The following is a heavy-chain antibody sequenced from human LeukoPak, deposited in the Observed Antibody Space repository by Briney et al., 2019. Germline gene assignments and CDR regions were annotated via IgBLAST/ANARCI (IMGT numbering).Heavy chain of an antibody. CDR2: IYYSGST. V-gene: IGHV4-59*01. CDR1: GGSISSYY. D-gene: IGHD4-11*01. Sequence: SETLSLTCTVSGGSISSYYWSWIRQLPGKGLECIGYIYYSGSTNYNPSLKSRVTISVDTSKNQFSLKLSSVTAADTAVYYCPRGATVTTLSYMDVWGKGTTVTVSS. J-gene: IGHJ6*03. CDR3: PRGATVTTLSYMDV.